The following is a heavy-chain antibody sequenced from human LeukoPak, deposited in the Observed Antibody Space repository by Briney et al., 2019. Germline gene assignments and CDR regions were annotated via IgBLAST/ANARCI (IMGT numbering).Heavy chain of an antibody. D-gene: IGHD1-1*01. Sequence: GGSLRLSCAASGFTFSSYAMSWVRQAPGKGLEWVSAISGSGGSTYYADSVKGRFTISRDNSKNTLYLQMSSLRADDTAVYYCAKGLFSVQGMDVWGQGTTVTVSS. CDR1: GFTFSSYA. J-gene: IGHJ6*02. V-gene: IGHV3-23*01. CDR2: ISGSGGST. CDR3: AKGLFSVQGMDV.